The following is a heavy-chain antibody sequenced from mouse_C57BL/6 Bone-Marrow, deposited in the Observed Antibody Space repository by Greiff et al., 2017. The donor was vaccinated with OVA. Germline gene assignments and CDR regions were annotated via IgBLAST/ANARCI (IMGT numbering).Heavy chain of an antibody. V-gene: IGHV1-7*01. Sequence: QVQLQQSGAELAKPGASVKLSCQASGYTFTSYWMHWVKQRPGQGLEWIGYINPSSGYTKYNQKFKAKATLTADKSSSTAYMQLSSLTYEDSAVYYCARGGWLLRYFDVWGTGTTVTVSS. D-gene: IGHD2-3*01. CDR3: ARGGWLLRYFDV. J-gene: IGHJ1*03. CDR2: INPSSGYT. CDR1: GYTFTSYW.